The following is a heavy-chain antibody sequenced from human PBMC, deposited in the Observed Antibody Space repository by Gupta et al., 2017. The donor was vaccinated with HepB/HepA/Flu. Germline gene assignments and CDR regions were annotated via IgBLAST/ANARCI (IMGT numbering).Heavy chain of an antibody. CDR2: IKQDGNGK. CDR1: GFTFSSYW. Sequence: EVQLVDSGGDLVQPGGSLRLSCAASGFTFSSYWMSWVRQAPGKWVEWVAKIKQDGNGKYEGDAVRGRFTISRDNAKKSRYLQVQRMRAGDTAVYYCCIAGAGKDGYCDYGSQGTMVTVYS. J-gene: IGHJ4*02. V-gene: IGHV3-7*01. D-gene: IGHD6-19*01. CDR3: CIAGAGKDGYCDY.